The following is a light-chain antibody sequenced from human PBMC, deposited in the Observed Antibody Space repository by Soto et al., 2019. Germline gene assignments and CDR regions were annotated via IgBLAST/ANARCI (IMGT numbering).Light chain of an antibody. CDR3: DSYTSGSSYV. Sequence: QSALTQPASVSGSPGQSITISCTGTSSDVGGYNYVSWYQQHPGKAPKLMIYDVSYRPSGVSDRFSGYKSGNTASLTISGLQSEDEADYYCDSYTSGSSYVFGTGTKLTVL. J-gene: IGLJ1*01. CDR1: SSDVGGYNY. V-gene: IGLV2-14*01. CDR2: DVS.